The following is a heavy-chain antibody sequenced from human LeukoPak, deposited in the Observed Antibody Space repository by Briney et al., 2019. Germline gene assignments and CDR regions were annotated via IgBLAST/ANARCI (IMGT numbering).Heavy chain of an antibody. J-gene: IGHJ5*02. D-gene: IGHD2-2*01. Sequence: ASVKVSCKASGYTLTGYYMHWVRQAPGQGLEWMGWINPNSGGTNYAQKFQGRVTMTRDTSISTAYMELSRLRSDDTAVYYCARDYCSSTSCHLDWFDPWGQGTLVTVSS. CDR1: GYTLTGYY. CDR2: INPNSGGT. V-gene: IGHV1-2*02. CDR3: ARDYCSSTSCHLDWFDP.